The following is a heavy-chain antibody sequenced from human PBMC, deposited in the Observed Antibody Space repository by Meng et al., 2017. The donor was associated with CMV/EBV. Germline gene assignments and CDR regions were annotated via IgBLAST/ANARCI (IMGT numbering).Heavy chain of an antibody. V-gene: IGHV3-9*01. J-gene: IGHJ4*02. D-gene: IGHD4-23*01. CDR3: ARDGYGGAFDY. CDR1: GFTFDDYA. CDR2: ISWNSGSI. Sequence: GGSLRLSCAASGFTFDDYAMHWVRQAPGKGLEWVSGISWNSGSIGYADSVKGRFTISRDNAKNSLYLQMKSLRAEDTALYYCARDGYGGAFDYWGQGTLVTVSS.